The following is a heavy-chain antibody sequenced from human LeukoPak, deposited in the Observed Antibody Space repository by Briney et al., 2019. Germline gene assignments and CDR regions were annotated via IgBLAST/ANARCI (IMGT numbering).Heavy chain of an antibody. CDR1: GFTFDDYA. V-gene: IGHV3-9*01. Sequence: GRSLRLSCAASGFTFDDYAMHWVRQAPGKGLEWVSGISWNSGSIGYADSVKGRFTISRDSAKNSLYLQMNSLRAEDTALYYCAKDGPFGSNWGQGTLVTVSS. D-gene: IGHD3-16*01. CDR2: ISWNSGSI. CDR3: AKDGPFGSN. J-gene: IGHJ4*02.